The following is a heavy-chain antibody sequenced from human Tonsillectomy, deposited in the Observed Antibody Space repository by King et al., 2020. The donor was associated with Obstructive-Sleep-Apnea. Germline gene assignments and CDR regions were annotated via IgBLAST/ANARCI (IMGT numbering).Heavy chain of an antibody. Sequence: VQLVESGGGLVQPGGSLRLSCAASGFTFSSYWMSWVRQAPGKGLEWLANIKQDGSEKYYVDSVKGRFTISRDNAKNSLYLQMNSLRAEDTAVYYCARAPYCSSTSCYPDGWFDPWGQGTLVTVYS. J-gene: IGHJ5*02. CDR1: GFTFSSYW. CDR2: IKQDGSEK. D-gene: IGHD2-2*01. CDR3: ARAPYCSSTSCYPDGWFDP. V-gene: IGHV3-7*01.